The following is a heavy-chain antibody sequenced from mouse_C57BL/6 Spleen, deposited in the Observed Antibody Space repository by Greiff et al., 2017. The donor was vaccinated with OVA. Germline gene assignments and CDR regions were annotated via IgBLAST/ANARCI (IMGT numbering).Heavy chain of an antibody. V-gene: IGHV1-53*01. CDR1: GYTFTSYW. D-gene: IGHD2-5*01. J-gene: IGHJ4*01. CDR2: INPSNGGT. Sequence: VQLKQPGTELVKPGASVKLSCKASGYTFTSYWMHWVKQRPGQGLEWIGNINPSNGGTNYNEKFKSKATLTVDKSSSTAYMQLSSLTSEASAVYYCAKKTSNYGDYAMDYWGQGTSVTVSS. CDR3: AKKTSNYGDYAMDY.